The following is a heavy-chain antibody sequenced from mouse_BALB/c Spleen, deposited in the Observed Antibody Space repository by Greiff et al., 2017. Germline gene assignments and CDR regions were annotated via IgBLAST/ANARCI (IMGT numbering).Heavy chain of an antibody. V-gene: IGHV3-6*02. CDR3: ARGYGSYRYPFAY. J-gene: IGHJ3*01. D-gene: IGHD2-14*01. CDR2: ISYDGSN. Sequence: DVQLQESGPGLVKPSQSLSLTCSVTGYSITSGYYWNWIRQFPGNKLEWMGYISYDGSNNYNPSLKNRISITRDTSKNQFFLKLNSVTTEDTATYYCARGYGSYRYPFAYWGQGTLVTVSA. CDR1: GYSITSGYY.